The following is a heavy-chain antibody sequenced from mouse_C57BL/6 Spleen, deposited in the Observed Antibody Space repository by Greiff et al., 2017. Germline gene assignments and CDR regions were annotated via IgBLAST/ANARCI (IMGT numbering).Heavy chain of an antibody. CDR3: ARNYYGSSYFDY. CDR2: LDPNSGGP. V-gene: IGHV1-72*01. CDR1: GYTFTSYW. D-gene: IGHD1-1*01. Sequence: VQLQPPGAELVKPGASVKLSCKASGYTFTSYWMHWVKHRPGRGLVWIGRLDPNSGGPKYNEKFKSKATLTVDKPSSTAYMQLSSLTSEDSAVYYCARNYYGSSYFDYWGQGTTLTVSS. J-gene: IGHJ2*01.